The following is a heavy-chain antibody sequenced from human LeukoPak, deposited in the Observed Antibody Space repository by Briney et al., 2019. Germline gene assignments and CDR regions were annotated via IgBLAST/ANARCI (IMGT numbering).Heavy chain of an antibody. D-gene: IGHD2-15*01. CDR1: GFAFSGFG. J-gene: IGHJ4*02. V-gene: IGHV3-23*01. Sequence: HPGGSLRLSCAASGFAFSGFGMSCVRQAPGKGLEWVATISHDSIDTHYIDSVKGRFRISRDNSKNTLYLQMNSLRAEDTAVYYCAKSGLNRFDYWGQGTLVTVSS. CDR3: AKSGLNRFDY. CDR2: ISHDSIDT.